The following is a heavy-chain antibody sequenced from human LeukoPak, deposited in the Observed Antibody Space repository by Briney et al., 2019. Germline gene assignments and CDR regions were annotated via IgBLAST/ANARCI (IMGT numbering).Heavy chain of an antibody. D-gene: IGHD3-22*01. V-gene: IGHV1-2*02. Sequence: ASVKVSSKASGYTFTGYYMHWVRQAPGQGLEWMGWINPNSGGTNYAQKFQGRVTMTRDTSISTAYMELSRLRSDDTAVYYCARGAHYHDSSEGYDYWGQGTLVTVSS. CDR2: INPNSGGT. CDR3: ARGAHYHDSSEGYDY. J-gene: IGHJ4*02. CDR1: GYTFTGYY.